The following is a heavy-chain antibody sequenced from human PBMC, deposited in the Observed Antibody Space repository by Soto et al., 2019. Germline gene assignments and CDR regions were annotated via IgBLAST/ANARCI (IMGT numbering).Heavy chain of an antibody. CDR1: GYTFTIYA. J-gene: IGHJ5*02. V-gene: IGHV1-3*01. CDR3: ARGIYCSGGSCGNWFDP. Sequence: ASVKVSCKASGYTFTIYAMHWVRQAPGQRLEWMGWINAGNGNTKYSQKFQGRVTITRDTSASTAYMELSSLRSEDTAVYYCARGIYCSGGSCGNWFDPWGQGTLVTVSS. D-gene: IGHD2-15*01. CDR2: INAGNGNT.